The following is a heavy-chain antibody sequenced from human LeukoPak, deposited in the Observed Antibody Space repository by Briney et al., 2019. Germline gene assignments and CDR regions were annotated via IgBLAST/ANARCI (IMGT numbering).Heavy chain of an antibody. Sequence: GGSLRLSCAASGFTVSSNYMSWVRQAPGKGLEWVSVIYSGGSTYYADSVKGRFTISRDNAKNSLYLKLNSLRAEDTAVYYCARDNWGPDYWGQGVLVTVSS. CDR1: GFTVSSNY. CDR3: ARDNWGPDY. V-gene: IGHV3-53*01. CDR2: IYSGGST. D-gene: IGHD7-27*01. J-gene: IGHJ4*02.